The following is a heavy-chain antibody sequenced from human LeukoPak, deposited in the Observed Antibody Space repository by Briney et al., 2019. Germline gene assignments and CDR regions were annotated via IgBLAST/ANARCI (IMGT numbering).Heavy chain of an antibody. D-gene: IGHD6-13*01. J-gene: IGHJ4*02. CDR2: ITKSGGDT. V-gene: IGHV3-23*01. CDR1: VFTFNHYA. CDR3: AKEQGPVMSSWYTDH. Sequence: GVSLTLSCAAWVFTFNHYAIKGVRQAAGKGRVGLSVITKSGGDTYYADCVKGRFTLHRDNSKNTVYLQVNSLRADHTDVYYCAKEQGPVMSSWYTDHWAQGPLVSVSS.